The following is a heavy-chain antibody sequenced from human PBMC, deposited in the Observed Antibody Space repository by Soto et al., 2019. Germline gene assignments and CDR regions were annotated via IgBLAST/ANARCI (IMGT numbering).Heavy chain of an antibody. Sequence: SETLSLTCTVSGGSISRSSYYWGWIRQPPGKGLEWIGSIYYSGSTYYNPSLKSRVTISVDTSKNQFSLKLSSVTVADTAVYYCASRLTDGYGMDVWGQGTTVTVSS. CDR3: ASRLTDGYGMDV. J-gene: IGHJ6*02. CDR1: GGSISRSSYY. CDR2: IYYSGST. V-gene: IGHV4-39*01.